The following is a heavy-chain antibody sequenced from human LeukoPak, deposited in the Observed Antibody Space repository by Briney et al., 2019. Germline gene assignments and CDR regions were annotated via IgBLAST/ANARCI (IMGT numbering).Heavy chain of an antibody. CDR3: ARDDRVTTYYYYYMDV. CDR2: IRYDGRNK. Sequence: PGGSLRLSCAASGFTFSSYGMHWVRQAPGKGLEWVAFIRYDGRNKYYADSVKGRFTISRDNSKNTLYLQMNSLRAEDTAVYYCARDDRVTTYYYYYMDVWGKGTTVTVSS. CDR1: GFTFSSYG. D-gene: IGHD4-17*01. J-gene: IGHJ6*03. V-gene: IGHV3-30*02.